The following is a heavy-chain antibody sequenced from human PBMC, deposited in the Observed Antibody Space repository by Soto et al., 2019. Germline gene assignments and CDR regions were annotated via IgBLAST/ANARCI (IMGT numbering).Heavy chain of an antibody. CDR1: GFTFSSYG. CDR3: ADSLLGYYGMGV. CDR2: IWYDGSNK. J-gene: IGHJ6*02. Sequence: QVQLVESGGGVVQPGRSLRLSCAASGFTFSSYGMHWVRQAPGKGLEWVAVIWYDGSNKYYADSVKGRFTISRDNSKNALYLQMNILRAEDTAVYYCADSLLGYYGMGVWGQGTTVTGSS. D-gene: IGHD3-10*01. V-gene: IGHV3-33*01.